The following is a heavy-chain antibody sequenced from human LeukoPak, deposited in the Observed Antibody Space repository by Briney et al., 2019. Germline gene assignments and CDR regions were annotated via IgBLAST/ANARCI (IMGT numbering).Heavy chain of an antibody. CDR2: ISSSSSYI. J-gene: IGHJ4*02. D-gene: IGHD3-10*01. Sequence: PGGSLRLSCAASGFTFSSYSMNWVRQAPGKGLEWVSSISSSSSYIYYADSVKGRFTISRDNAKTSLYLQMNSLRAEDTAVYYCARARVYGSGSFDYWGQGTLVTVSS. V-gene: IGHV3-21*01. CDR1: GFTFSSYS. CDR3: ARARVYGSGSFDY.